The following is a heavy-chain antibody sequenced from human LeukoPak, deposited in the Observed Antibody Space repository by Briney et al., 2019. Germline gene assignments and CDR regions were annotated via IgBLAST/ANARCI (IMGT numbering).Heavy chain of an antibody. J-gene: IGHJ6*03. D-gene: IGHD6-19*01. CDR2: IIPIFGTA. V-gene: IGHV1-69*06. Sequence: GASVKVPCKASGYTFTSYAISWVRQAPGQGLEWMGGIIPIFGTANYAQKFQGRVTITADKSTSTAYMELSSLRSEDTAVYYCARVKHDSSGWYGYYYYMDVWGKGTTVTVSS. CDR1: GYTFTSYA. CDR3: ARVKHDSSGWYGYYYYMDV.